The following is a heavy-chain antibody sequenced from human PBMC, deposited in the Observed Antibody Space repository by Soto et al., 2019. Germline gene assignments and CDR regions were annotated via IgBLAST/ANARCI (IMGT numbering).Heavy chain of an antibody. J-gene: IGHJ6*02. CDR3: ARNRLPATVVVITAYYYYGMDV. CDR2: IIPIFGTA. Sequence: QVQLVQSGAEVKKPGSSVKVSCKASGGTFSSYAISWVRQAPGQGLEWMGGIIPIFGTANYAQKFQGRVTLTADESTSPAYMELSSLRSEDTAVYYCARNRLPATVVVITAYYYYGMDVWGQGTTVTVSS. D-gene: IGHD3-22*01. CDR1: GGTFSSYA. V-gene: IGHV1-69*01.